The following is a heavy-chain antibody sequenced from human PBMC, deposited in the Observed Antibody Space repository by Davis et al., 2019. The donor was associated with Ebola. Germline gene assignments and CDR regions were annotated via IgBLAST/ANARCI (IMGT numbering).Heavy chain of an antibody. CDR1: GFTFSSYG. J-gene: IGHJ4*02. CDR2: IWYDGSNK. D-gene: IGHD3-10*01. V-gene: IGHV3-33*01. CDR3: ARDGSITMVQGGPFDY. Sequence: GESLKISCAASGFTFSSYGMHWVRQAPGKGLEWVAVIWYDGSNKYYADSVKGRFTISRDNSKNTLYLQMNSLRAEETAVYYCARDGSITMVQGGPFDYWGQGTLVTVSS.